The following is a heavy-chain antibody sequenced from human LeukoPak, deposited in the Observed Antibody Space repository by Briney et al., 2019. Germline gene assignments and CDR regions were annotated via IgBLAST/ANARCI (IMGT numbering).Heavy chain of an antibody. CDR2: IYYSGST. V-gene: IGHV4-39*01. Sequence: SETLSLTCTVSGGSISSSSYYWGWIRQPPGKGLEWIGSIYYSGSTYYNPSLKSRVTISVDTPKNQFSLKLSSVTAADTAVYYCARLLSSWYYFDYWGQGTLVTVSS. CDR1: GGSISSSSYY. J-gene: IGHJ4*02. D-gene: IGHD6-13*01. CDR3: ARLLSSWYYFDY.